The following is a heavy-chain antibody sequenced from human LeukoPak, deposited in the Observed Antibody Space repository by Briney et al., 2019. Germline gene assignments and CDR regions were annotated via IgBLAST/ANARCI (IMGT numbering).Heavy chain of an antibody. J-gene: IGHJ4*02. CDR1: GYTFTGYY. V-gene: IGHV1-2*02. D-gene: IGHD2-2*01. CDR2: INPNSGGT. CDR3: ARRDSTSSSIYYFDY. Sequence: ASVKVSCKASGYTFTGYYMHWVRQAPGQGLEWMGWINPNSGGTNYAQKFQGRVTMTRDTPISTAYMELSRLRSDDTAVYYCARRDSTSSSIYYFDYWGQGTLVTVSS.